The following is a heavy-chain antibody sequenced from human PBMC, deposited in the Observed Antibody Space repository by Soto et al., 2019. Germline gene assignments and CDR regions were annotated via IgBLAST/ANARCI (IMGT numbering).Heavy chain of an antibody. CDR1: GYTFSEYW. CDR2: IYPSDSDT. J-gene: IGHJ4*02. Sequence: LGESQKISCQCSGYTFSEYWIGWVRQMPGKGLEWMGIIYPSDSDTRYSPSFQGQVTISADTSINTAFLQWSRLKASDTAMYFCARSVSGDYWGQGTQVTVSS. V-gene: IGHV5-51*01. D-gene: IGHD6-19*01. CDR3: ARSVSGDY.